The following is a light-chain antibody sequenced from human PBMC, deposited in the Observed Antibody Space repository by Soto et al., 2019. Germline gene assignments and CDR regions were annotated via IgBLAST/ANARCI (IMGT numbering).Light chain of an antibody. CDR2: AAS. V-gene: IGKV1-39*01. CDR1: QSISSY. J-gene: IGKJ4*01. CDR3: QQSYSTLHT. Sequence: DIQMTQSPSSLSASVGDRVTITCRASQSISSYLNWYQQKPGKAPKLLIYAASSLQSGVPSRFSGSGSGTDFTLTISSLQPEDFVTYYCQQSYSTLHTFGGGTKVEIK.